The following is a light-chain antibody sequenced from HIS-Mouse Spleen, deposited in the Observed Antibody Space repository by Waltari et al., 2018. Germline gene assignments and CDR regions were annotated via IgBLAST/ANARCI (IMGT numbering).Light chain of an antibody. CDR2: EGS. V-gene: IGLV2-23*01. J-gene: IGLJ3*02. CDR3: CSYAGSSTWV. CDR1: SSDVGSYNL. Sequence: QSALTQPASVSGSPGQSITISCTGTSSDVGSYNLVSWYQQHPGKAPKLMIHEGSKRPSVVANLFSGSKSGNTASLTISGLQAEDEADYYCCSYAGSSTWVFGGGTKLTVL.